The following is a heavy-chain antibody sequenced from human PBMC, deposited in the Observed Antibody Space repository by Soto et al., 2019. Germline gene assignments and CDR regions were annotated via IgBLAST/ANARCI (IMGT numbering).Heavy chain of an antibody. V-gene: IGHV3-23*03. CDR2: MNTNSDDT. J-gene: IGHJ6*02. CDR1: GFTFSDYA. D-gene: IGHD6-13*01. Sequence: EVQLLESGGGLVQPGGSLRLSCAASGFTFSDYAMSWVRQAPGKGLEWVGWMNTNSDDTRSAQKFRGRLTLTRDKSMRAVYMKLSNLRPDDSAVYYCAREWSAAGHFYGMDVWGQGTTVAVSS. CDR3: AREWSAAGHFYGMDV.